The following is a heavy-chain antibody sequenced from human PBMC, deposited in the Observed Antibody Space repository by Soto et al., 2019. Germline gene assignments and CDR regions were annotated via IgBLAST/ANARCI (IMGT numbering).Heavy chain of an antibody. J-gene: IGHJ6*02. Sequence: EVQLVESGGGLAQPGGSLRLSCAASGFSLSSHSVNWVRQAPGKGLEWISYISGSSETKYNADSVKGRFTTSRDNVKNVVYLQMNGLRDDDTALYYCARGTSLGYYSYGMDVWGQGTTVTVSS. CDR2: ISGSSETK. CDR1: GFSLSSHS. V-gene: IGHV3-48*02. CDR3: ARGTSLGYYSYGMDV. D-gene: IGHD3-10*01.